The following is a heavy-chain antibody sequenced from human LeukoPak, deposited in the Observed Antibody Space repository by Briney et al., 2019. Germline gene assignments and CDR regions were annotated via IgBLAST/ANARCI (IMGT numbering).Heavy chain of an antibody. CDR2: IYYSGNT. CDR1: GDSISTTAYY. J-gene: IGHJ4*02. V-gene: IGHV4-39*01. Sequence: KTSETLSLTCSVSGDSISTTAYYWAWIRQPPGKGLEWIGNIYYSGNTFHSPSLRSRVTISVDTSKNQFSLKLTSVTAADTAVYYCSRLQYTYGSEFDHWGQGTLVTVSS. CDR3: SRLQYTYGSEFDH. D-gene: IGHD5-18*01.